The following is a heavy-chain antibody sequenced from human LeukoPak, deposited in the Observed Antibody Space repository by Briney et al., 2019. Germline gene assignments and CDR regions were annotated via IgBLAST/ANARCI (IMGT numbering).Heavy chain of an antibody. J-gene: IGHJ6*04. CDR1: GFTFSSYG. D-gene: IGHD3-3*01. V-gene: IGHV3-30*03. Sequence: PGGSLRLSCAASGFTFSSYGMHWVRQAPGKGLEWVAVISYDGSNKYYADSVKGRFIISRDNDKNSLYLQMNCLRVEDTAVYFCTRVEKGFWSGFKMDVWGKGTTVAVSS. CDR3: TRVEKGFWSGFKMDV. CDR2: ISYDGSNK.